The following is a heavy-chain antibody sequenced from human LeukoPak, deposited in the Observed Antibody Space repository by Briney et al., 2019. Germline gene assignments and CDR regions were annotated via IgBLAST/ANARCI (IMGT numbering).Heavy chain of an antibody. V-gene: IGHV1-8*01. J-gene: IGHJ6*02. D-gene: IGHD4-17*01. CDR1: GFTFTNYD. CDR3: ARDPADYGDLREDAHYYALDV. Sequence: ASVKVSCKATGFTFTNYDINWVRQATGQGLEWMGWMNPINGNTGYAQKFQGRVTMTRDTSISTAYMELRSLTSEDTAVYYCARDPADYGDLREDAHYYALDVWGQGTTVTVSS. CDR2: MNPINGNT.